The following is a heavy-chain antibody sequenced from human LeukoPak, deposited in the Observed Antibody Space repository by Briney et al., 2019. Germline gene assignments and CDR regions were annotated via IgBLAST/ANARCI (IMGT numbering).Heavy chain of an antibody. Sequence: SETLSLTCTVSGGSISSYYWTWIRQPPGKGLEWIGYMYYSGSTNYNPSLKSRVTISVDTSKNRFSLKLSSVTAADTAVYYCARRDGNWNYFVYWGQGILVTVSS. V-gene: IGHV4-59*08. J-gene: IGHJ4*02. CDR2: MYYSGST. CDR3: ARRDGNWNYFVY. D-gene: IGHD1-1*01. CDR1: GGSISSYY.